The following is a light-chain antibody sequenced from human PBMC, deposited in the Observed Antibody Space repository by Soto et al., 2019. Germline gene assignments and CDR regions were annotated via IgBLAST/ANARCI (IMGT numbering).Light chain of an antibody. V-gene: IGKV3-15*01. J-gene: IGKJ4*01. CDR3: QQYDNWPPT. Sequence: EIVMTQSPATLSVSPGERATLSCRASQSIGSNLAWYQQRPGQGPRLLIYGASTRATGISARFRGSGSGTEFTLNINGLESEDFVVYYCQQYDNWPPTFGGGAKVEIK. CDR2: GAS. CDR1: QSIGSN.